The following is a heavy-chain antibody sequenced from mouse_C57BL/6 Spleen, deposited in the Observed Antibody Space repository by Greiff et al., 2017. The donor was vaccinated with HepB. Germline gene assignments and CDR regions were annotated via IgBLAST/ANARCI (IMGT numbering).Heavy chain of an antibody. CDR1: GYTFTSYW. CDR2: IDPSDSET. CDR3: ARCDYVGYFDV. Sequence: QVQLQQPGAELVRPGSSVKLSCKASGYTFTSYWMHWVKQRPIQGLEWIGNIDPSDSETHYNQKFKDKATLTVDKSSSTAYMQLSSLTSEDYAVYYCARCDYVGYFDVWGTGTTVTVSS. V-gene: IGHV1-52*01. D-gene: IGHD2-4*01. J-gene: IGHJ1*03.